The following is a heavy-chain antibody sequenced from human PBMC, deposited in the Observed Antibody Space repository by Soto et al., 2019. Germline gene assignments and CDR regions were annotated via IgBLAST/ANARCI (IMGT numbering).Heavy chain of an antibody. D-gene: IGHD3-16*02. Sequence: PGGSLRLSCTASGFTFGDYAMSWFRQAPGKGLEWVGFIRSKAYGGTTEYAASVKGRFTISRDDSKSIAYLQMNSLKTEDTAVYYCTRAPLYDYIWGSYRYPLYYFDYWGQGT. CDR1: GFTFGDYA. J-gene: IGHJ4*02. CDR2: IRSKAYGGTT. V-gene: IGHV3-49*03. CDR3: TRAPLYDYIWGSYRYPLYYFDY.